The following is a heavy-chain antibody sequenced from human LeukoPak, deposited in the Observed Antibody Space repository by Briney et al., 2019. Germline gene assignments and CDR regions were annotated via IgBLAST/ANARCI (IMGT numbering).Heavy chain of an antibody. D-gene: IGHD6-13*01. Sequence: GGSLRLSCAASGFTFSSYSMNWVRQAPGKGLEWVSSISSSSSYIYYADSVKGRFTISRDNAKNSLYLQMNSLRAKDTAVYYCARDGYSSSWYLNWGQGTLVTVSS. CDR2: ISSSSSYI. CDR1: GFTFSSYS. CDR3: ARDGYSSSWYLN. J-gene: IGHJ4*02. V-gene: IGHV3-21*01.